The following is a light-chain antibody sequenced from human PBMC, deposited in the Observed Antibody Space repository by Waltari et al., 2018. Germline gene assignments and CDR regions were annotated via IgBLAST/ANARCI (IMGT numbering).Light chain of an antibody. V-gene: IGKV4-1*01. CDR2: WAS. Sequence: DIVMTQSPDSLAVSLGERATINCKSSQSVLYSSNNTNYLAWYQQKPGQPPNMLIYWASTRQSGVPDRFSGSGSETDFTLTISSLQAEDVAVYYCQQYYSTPGTFGQGTKLEIK. J-gene: IGKJ2*01. CDR3: QQYYSTPGT. CDR1: QSVLYSSNNTNY.